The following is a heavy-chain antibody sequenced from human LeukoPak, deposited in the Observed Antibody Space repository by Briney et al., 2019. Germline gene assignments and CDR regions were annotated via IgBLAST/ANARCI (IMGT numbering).Heavy chain of an antibody. Sequence: SETLSLTCAVYGGSFSGYYWSWIRQPPGKGLEWIGEINHSGSTNYNPSLKSRVTISVDTSKNQFSLKLSSVTAADTAVYYCARTYSSGPRDYWGQGTLVTVSS. CDR2: INHSGST. D-gene: IGHD6-25*01. V-gene: IGHV4-34*01. CDR1: GGSFSGYY. CDR3: ARTYSSGPRDY. J-gene: IGHJ4*02.